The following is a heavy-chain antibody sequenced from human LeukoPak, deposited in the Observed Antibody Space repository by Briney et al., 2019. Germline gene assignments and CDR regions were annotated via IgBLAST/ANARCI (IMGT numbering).Heavy chain of an antibody. J-gene: IGHJ4*02. D-gene: IGHD6-13*01. CDR1: GFTFRSYA. CDR3: AKVLGTYGSSGYAWYFDH. Sequence: GSLKLSCAASGFTFRSYAMTWVRQAPGKGLEWVSIISGSGETTYYADSVRGRFTISRDNSKDTLYLQMNTLRAEDTAVYYCAKVLGTYGSSGYAWYFDHWGQGILVTVSS. V-gene: IGHV3-23*01. CDR2: ISGSGETT.